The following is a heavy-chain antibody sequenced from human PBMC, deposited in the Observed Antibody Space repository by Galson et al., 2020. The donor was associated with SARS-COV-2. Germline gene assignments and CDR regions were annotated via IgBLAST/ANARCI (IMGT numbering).Heavy chain of an antibody. CDR3: ARVSYYYDSSGYSHYYYYMDV. D-gene: IGHD3-22*01. CDR2: IGTAGDT. Sequence: GGSLRLSCAASGFTFSSYDMHWVRQATGKGLEWVSAIGTAGDTYYPGSVKGRFTISRENAKNSLYLQMNSLRAGDTAVYYCARVSYYYDSSGYSHYYYYMDVWGKGTTVTVSS. CDR1: GFTFSSYD. J-gene: IGHJ6*03. V-gene: IGHV3-13*01.